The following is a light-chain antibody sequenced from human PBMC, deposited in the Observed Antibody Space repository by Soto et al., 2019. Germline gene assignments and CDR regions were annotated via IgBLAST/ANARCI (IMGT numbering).Light chain of an antibody. J-gene: IGKJ1*01. V-gene: IGKV1-12*01. CDR2: AAS. Sequence: DIQMTQSPSSVSESVGERVTITCRASQDIDSWLAWYQQKPGKDPKLLIYAASSLQSGVPSRFSGSGSGTDFTFTISSLQPEDFATYYGQQGSSFPWTFGQGTKVEIK. CDR3: QQGSSFPWT. CDR1: QDIDSW.